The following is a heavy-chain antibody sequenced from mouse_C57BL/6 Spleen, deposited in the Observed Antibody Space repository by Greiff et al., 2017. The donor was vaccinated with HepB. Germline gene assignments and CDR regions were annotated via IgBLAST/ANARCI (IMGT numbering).Heavy chain of an antibody. CDR2: IYPGDGDT. J-gene: IGHJ2*01. CDR1: GYAFSSSW. D-gene: IGHD2-2*01. V-gene: IGHV1-82*01. CDR3: ARDYGYDPYYFDY. Sequence: QVQLQQSGPELVKPGASVKISCKASGYAFSSSWMNWVKQRPGKGLEWIGRIYPGDGDTNYNGKFKGKATLTADKSSSTAYMQLSSLTSEDSAVYFCARDYGYDPYYFDYWGQGTTLTVSS.